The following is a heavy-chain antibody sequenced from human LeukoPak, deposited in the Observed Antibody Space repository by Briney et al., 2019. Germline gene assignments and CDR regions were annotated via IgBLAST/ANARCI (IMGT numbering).Heavy chain of an antibody. V-gene: IGHV1-2*02. CDR2: INPNSGGT. J-gene: IGHJ4*02. Sequence: ASVKVSCKASGYTFTGYYMHWVRQAPGQGLEWMGWINPNSGGTNYAQKFQGRVTMTRDTSISTAYMELSRLRSDDTAVYYCARDLLALEYYYGSGPANYWGQGTLVTVSS. D-gene: IGHD3-10*01. CDR1: GYTFTGYY. CDR3: ARDLLALEYYYGSGPANY.